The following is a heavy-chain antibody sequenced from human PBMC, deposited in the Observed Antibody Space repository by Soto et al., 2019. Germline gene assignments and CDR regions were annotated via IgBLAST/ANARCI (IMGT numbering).Heavy chain of an antibody. V-gene: IGHV1-8*01. J-gene: IGHJ5*02. CDR2: MNPNSGDT. D-gene: IGHD4-17*01. CDR3: ARGVKYGAYSRWFDP. CDR1: GNTFTNYD. Sequence: ASVKVSCKASGNTFTNYDINWVRQATGQGLEYLGWMNPNSGDTAYVQKFQGRVTMTWDTSITTAYMELRGLRSEDTAVYFCARGVKYGAYSRWFDPWGQGTLVTVS.